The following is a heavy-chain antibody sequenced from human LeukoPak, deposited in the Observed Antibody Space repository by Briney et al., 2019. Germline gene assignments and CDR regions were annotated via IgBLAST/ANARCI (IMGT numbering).Heavy chain of an antibody. CDR3: AKDPFCSWTYYTNYFDY. J-gene: IGHJ4*02. Sequence: GGSLRLSCAASGFSFSNHGMHWVRQAPGKGLEWVAFLRFDGSNKYYADSVKGRFTISRDNSKNTLYLQMNSLETEDTAVYYCAKDPFCSWTYYTNYFDYWGQGTLVTVSS. CDR2: LRFDGSNK. CDR1: GFSFSNHG. D-gene: IGHD3-10*02. V-gene: IGHV3-30*02.